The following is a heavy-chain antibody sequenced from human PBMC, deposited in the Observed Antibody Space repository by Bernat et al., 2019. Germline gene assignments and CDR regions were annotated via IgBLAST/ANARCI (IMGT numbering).Heavy chain of an antibody. J-gene: IGHJ2*01. CDR2: ISYDGSNK. CDR1: GFTFSSYG. V-gene: IGHV3-30*18. CDR3: AKDFREYSRGPGYFDL. D-gene: IGHD6-6*01. Sequence: QVQLVESGGGVVQPGRSLRLSCAASGFTFSSYGMHWVRQAPGKGLAWVAVISYDGSNKYYADSVKGLFTISRDNSKNTLYLQMNSLRAEDTAVYYCAKDFREYSRGPGYFDLWGRGTLVTVSS.